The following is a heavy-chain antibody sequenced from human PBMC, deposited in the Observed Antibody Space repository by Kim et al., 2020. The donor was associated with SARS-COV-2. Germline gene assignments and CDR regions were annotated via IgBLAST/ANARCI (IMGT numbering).Heavy chain of an antibody. CDR3: VKGYYGSGNNWFDP. J-gene: IGHJ5*02. D-gene: IGHD3-10*01. V-gene: IGHV3-23*01. Sequence: YADSVEGRFTISRDNTENTLYLQINSLRAEDTAVYYCVKGYYGSGNNWFDPWGQGTLVIVSS.